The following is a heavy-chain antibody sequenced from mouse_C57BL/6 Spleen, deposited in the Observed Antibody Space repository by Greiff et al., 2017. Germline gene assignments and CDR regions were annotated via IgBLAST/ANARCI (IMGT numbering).Heavy chain of an antibody. CDR2: IHPKSGST. J-gene: IGHJ2*01. CDR3: VSYYYGSRNYFDY. D-gene: IGHD1-1*01. CDR1: GYTFTSYW. V-gene: IGHV1-64*01. Sequence: QVQLQQPGAELVKPGASVKLSCKASGYTFTSYWMHWVKQRPGQGLEWIGMIHPKSGSTNYNEKFKSKATLTVDKSSSTAYMQLSSLTSEDSAVYYCVSYYYGSRNYFDYWGQGTTLTVSS.